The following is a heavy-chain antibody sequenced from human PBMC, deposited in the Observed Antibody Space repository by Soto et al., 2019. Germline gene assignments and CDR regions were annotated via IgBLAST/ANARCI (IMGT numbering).Heavy chain of an antibody. J-gene: IGHJ4*02. Sequence: SETLSLTCTVSGGSISRGGYYWSWIRQHPGKGLEWIGYIYYSGSTYYNPSLKSRVTISVDTSKNQFSLKLSSVTAADTAVYYCARARREYVLRYSSCSFDYWGQGTLVTVSS. CDR2: IYYSGST. CDR1: GGSISRGGYY. V-gene: IGHV4-31*03. D-gene: IGHD3-9*01. CDR3: ARARREYVLRYSSCSFDY.